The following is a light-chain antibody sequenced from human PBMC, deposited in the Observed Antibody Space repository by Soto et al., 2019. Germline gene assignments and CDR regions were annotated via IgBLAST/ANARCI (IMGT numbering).Light chain of an antibody. CDR3: QTWGTGIHV. CDR1: SGHSSYA. V-gene: IGLV4-69*01. CDR2: LNSDGSH. Sequence: QLVLTQSPSASASLGASDKLTYTLSSGHSSYAIAWHQQQPEKGPRYLMKLNSDGSHSKGDGIPDRFSGSSSGAERYLIISSLQSEDEADYYCQTWGTGIHVFGTGTKLTVL. J-gene: IGLJ1*01.